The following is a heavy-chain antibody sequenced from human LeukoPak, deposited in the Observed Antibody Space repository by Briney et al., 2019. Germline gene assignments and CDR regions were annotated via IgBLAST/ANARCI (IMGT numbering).Heavy chain of an antibody. CDR2: ISSSSSYT. V-gene: IGHV3-11*03. D-gene: IGHD1-26*01. Sequence: GGSLRLSCAASGFTFSDYYMSWIRQAPGKGLEWVSYISSSSSYTNYADSVKGRFIISRDNAKNSLYLQMNSLRAEDTAVYYCARTVGATNYFDYWGQGTLVTVSS. CDR1: GFTFSDYY. CDR3: ARTVGATNYFDY. J-gene: IGHJ4*02.